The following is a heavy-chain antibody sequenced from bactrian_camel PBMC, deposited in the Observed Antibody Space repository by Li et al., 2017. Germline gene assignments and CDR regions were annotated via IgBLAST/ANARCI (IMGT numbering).Heavy chain of an antibody. D-gene: IGHD3*01. CDR1: GYIFSSCG. Sequence: VQLVESGGGSVQAGGSLKLSCAVSGYIFSSCGMGWYRQAPRKERELVSSTSGDGTPNYADSVKGRFTLDQDNAKNTLILQMNSLKTEDTAVYYCAAEELIFRLLCPPVVDFDFRGQGTQVTVS. CDR3: AAEELIFRLLCPPVVDFDF. CDR2: TSGDGTP. V-gene: IGHV3S53*01. J-gene: IGHJ4*01.